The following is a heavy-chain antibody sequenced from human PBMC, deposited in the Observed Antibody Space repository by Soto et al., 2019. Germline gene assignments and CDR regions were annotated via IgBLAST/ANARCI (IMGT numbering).Heavy chain of an antibody. Sequence: PGGSLRLSCAASGFTFSSYAMHWVRQAPGKGLEWVAVISYDGSNKYYADSVKGRFTISRDNSKNTLYLQMNSLRAEDTAVYYCARDGMAPNWCFDYWGQGTLVTVSS. CDR3: ARDGMAPNWCFDY. V-gene: IGHV3-30-3*01. CDR1: GFTFSSYA. J-gene: IGHJ4*02. D-gene: IGHD1-1*01. CDR2: ISYDGSNK.